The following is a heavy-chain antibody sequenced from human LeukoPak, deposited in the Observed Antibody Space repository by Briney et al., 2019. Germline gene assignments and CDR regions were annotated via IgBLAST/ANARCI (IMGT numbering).Heavy chain of an antibody. D-gene: IGHD3-10*01. CDR3: ARGPAPMIRDYYMDV. CDR1: GGSISSYY. V-gene: IGHV4-59*01. Sequence: SETLSLTCTVSGGSISSYYWSWTRQPPGKGLEWIGYIYCSGSTNYNPSLKSRVTISVDTSKNQFSLKLSSVTAADTAVYYCARGPAPMIRDYYMDVWGKGTTVTVSS. CDR2: IYCSGST. J-gene: IGHJ6*03.